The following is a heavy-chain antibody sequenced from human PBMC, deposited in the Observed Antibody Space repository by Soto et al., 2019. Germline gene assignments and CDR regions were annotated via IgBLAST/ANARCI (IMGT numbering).Heavy chain of an antibody. CDR1: GCSFTTYW. V-gene: IGHV5-51*01. D-gene: IGHD2-15*01. J-gene: IGHJ5*02. CDR3: AKGFSGSRYYNWFDP. CDR2: IYPGDSDT. Sequence: ESLKISCKGSGCSFTTYWIGWVRQMPGKGLEWMGIIYPGDSDTRYSPSFQGQVTISADKSISTAYLQWSSLKASDTAVYFCAKGFSGSRYYNWFDPWGQGTLVTVSS.